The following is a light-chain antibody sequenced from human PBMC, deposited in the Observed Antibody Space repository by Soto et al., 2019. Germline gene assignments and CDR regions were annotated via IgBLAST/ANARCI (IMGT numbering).Light chain of an antibody. CDR1: QGISSY. Sequence: DIQFTQSPSFLSASVGDRVTITCRASQGISSYLAWYQQKPGKAPKLLIYAASTLQSGVPSRFSGSGSGTEFTLTISSLQPTDFATYYCQQYAAYATFGLGTKVDI. J-gene: IGKJ1*01. CDR2: AAS. V-gene: IGKV1-9*01. CDR3: QQYAAYAT.